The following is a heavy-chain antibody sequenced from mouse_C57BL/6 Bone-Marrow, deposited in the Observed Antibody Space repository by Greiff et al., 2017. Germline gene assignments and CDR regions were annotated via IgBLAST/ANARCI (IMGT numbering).Heavy chain of an antibody. Sequence: EVKLVESGGGLVKPGGSLKLSCAASGFTFSSYAMSWVRQTPEKRLEWVATISDGGSYTYYPDNVKGRFTISRDNAKNNLYLQMSHLKSEDTAMYYCASDYYGSSLYFDCWGQGTTLTVSS. D-gene: IGHD1-1*01. CDR1: GFTFSSYA. CDR2: ISDGGSYT. J-gene: IGHJ2*01. CDR3: ASDYYGSSLYFDC. V-gene: IGHV5-4*03.